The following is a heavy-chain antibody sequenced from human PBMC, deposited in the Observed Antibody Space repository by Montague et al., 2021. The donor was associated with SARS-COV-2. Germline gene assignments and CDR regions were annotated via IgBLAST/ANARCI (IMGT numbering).Heavy chain of an antibody. Sequence: TLSLTCTVSGGSISSGGYYWSWIRQHPGKGLEWIGYIYYSGSTYYNPSLKSRVTISVDTSKNQFSLKLSSVTAADTAVYYCARARITMIVVVDAFDIWGQGTMVTVSS. V-gene: IGHV4-31*03. D-gene: IGHD3-22*01. CDR2: IYYSGST. J-gene: IGHJ3*02. CDR1: GGSISSGGYY. CDR3: ARARITMIVVVDAFDI.